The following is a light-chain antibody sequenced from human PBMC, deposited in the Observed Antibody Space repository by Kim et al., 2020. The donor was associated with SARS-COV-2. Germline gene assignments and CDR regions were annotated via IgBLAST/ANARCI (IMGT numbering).Light chain of an antibody. CDR3: AAWDDSLNGYV. CDR2: SND. J-gene: IGLJ1*01. CDR1: SSNIGSNT. Sequence: GQSVTISCSGSSSNIGSNTVNWYQQLPGTAPKLLIYSNDKRPSGVPDRFSGSKSGTSASLAISGLQSEDEADYHCAAWDDSLNGYVFGTGTKVTVL. V-gene: IGLV1-44*01.